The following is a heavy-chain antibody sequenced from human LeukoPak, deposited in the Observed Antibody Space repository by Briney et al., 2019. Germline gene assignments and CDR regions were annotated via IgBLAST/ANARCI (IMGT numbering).Heavy chain of an antibody. CDR3: ARDEGGRYSSGLDYGMDV. J-gene: IGHJ6*02. CDR2: TYYRSKWYN. CDR1: GDSVSSNSAA. Sequence: SQTLSLTCAISGDSVSSNSAAWNWIRQSPLRGLEWLGRTYYRSKWYNDYAVSVQSRITINPDTSKNQFSLQLNSVTPEDMAVYYCARDEGGRYSSGLDYGMDVWGQGTTVTVSS. D-gene: IGHD6-19*01. V-gene: IGHV6-1*01.